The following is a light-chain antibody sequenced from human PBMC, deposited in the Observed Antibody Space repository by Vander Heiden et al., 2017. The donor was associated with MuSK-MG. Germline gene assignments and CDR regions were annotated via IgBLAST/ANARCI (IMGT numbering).Light chain of an antibody. V-gene: IGLV2-14*01. Sequence: QSALTQPSSVAGSPGQSITISCTGTSSDVGGYNYVSWYHKHPGKAPKLMIYDVSKRPSGVSNRFSGSKSGNTASMTISGLQAEDEADYYGGAYTSSSTLVFGGGTKLTVL. CDR3: GAYTSSSTLV. CDR1: SSDVGGYNY. CDR2: DVS. J-gene: IGLJ2*01.